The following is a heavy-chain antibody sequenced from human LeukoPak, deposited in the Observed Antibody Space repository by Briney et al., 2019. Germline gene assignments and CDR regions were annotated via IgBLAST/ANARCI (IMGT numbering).Heavy chain of an antibody. Sequence: GGSLRLSCAASGFTVSSNYMSWVRQAPGKGLEWVSVIYSGGSTYYADSVKGRFTISRDNSKNTLYLQMNSLRAEDTAVYYCTTGPPYYDILTGSFLTPYYFDYWGQGTLVTVSS. V-gene: IGHV3-53*01. CDR2: IYSGGST. CDR1: GFTVSSNY. CDR3: TTGPPYYDILTGSFLTPYYFDY. J-gene: IGHJ4*02. D-gene: IGHD3-9*01.